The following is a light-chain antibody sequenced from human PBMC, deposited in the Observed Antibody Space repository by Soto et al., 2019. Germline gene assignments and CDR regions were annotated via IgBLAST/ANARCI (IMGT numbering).Light chain of an antibody. V-gene: IGLV2-14*01. CDR2: EVS. CDR3: SSYTDTNTYV. J-gene: IGLJ1*01. Sequence: QSVLTQPASVSGSPGQSITISCTGTSSDVGGYNYVSWYQQHPGKAPKLLIYEVSNRPSGVSNRFSGSKSGNTASLTISGLQAEDEADYYCSSYTDTNTYVFGTGTQLTVL. CDR1: SSDVGGYNY.